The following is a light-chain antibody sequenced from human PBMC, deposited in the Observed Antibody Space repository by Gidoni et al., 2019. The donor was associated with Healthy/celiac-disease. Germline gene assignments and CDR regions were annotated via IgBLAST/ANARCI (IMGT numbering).Light chain of an antibody. J-gene: IGKJ5*01. Sequence: ELVLTQSPATLSLSPGESATLSCRASQSVSSYLAWYQQKPGQAPRLLIYDASNRATGIPARFSGSGCGTDFTLTISSLEPEDFVVYYCQQRSNWPGITFGQGTRLEIK. CDR3: QQRSNWPGIT. CDR2: DAS. V-gene: IGKV3-11*01. CDR1: QSVSSY.